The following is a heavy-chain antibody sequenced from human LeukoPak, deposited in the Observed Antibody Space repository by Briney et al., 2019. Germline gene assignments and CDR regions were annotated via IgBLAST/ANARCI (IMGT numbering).Heavy chain of an antibody. CDR2: VYYSGST. J-gene: IGHJ4*02. CDR3: ARSIIGTCSICDY. Sequence: SETLPLTCIVCGGSISSYYWSWIRQPPGKGLEWIGYVYYSGSTNYNPSLTSRVTISVDTSKNHFSLKLSSVTAADTAVYSCARSIIGTCSICDYWGQGTLVSVSS. V-gene: IGHV4-59*08. D-gene: IGHD1/OR15-1a*01. CDR1: GGSISSYY.